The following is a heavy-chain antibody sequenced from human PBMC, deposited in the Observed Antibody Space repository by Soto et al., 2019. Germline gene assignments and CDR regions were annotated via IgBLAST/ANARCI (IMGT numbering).Heavy chain of an antibody. V-gene: IGHV1-69*02. CDR3: ARHSPTPYGDYNFDY. Sequence: QVQLVQSGAVVKKPGSSVKVSCEASGGTFSSYTISWVRQAPGQGLEWRGRIIPILGIANYAQKFQGRVTITADKSTSTDYMELSSLRSEDTAVYYCARHSPTPYGDYNFDYRGQGTPVTVSS. J-gene: IGHJ4*02. CDR1: GGTFSSYT. CDR2: IIPILGIA. D-gene: IGHD4-17*01.